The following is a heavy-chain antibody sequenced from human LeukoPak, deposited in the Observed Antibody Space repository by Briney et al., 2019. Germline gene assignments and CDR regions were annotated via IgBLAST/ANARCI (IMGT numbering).Heavy chain of an antibody. CDR2: ISYDGSNK. V-gene: IGHV3-30*03. J-gene: IGHJ4*02. D-gene: IGHD4-23*01. Sequence: GGSLRLSCAASGFTFSSYGMHWVRQAPGKGLEWVAVISYDGSNKYYADSVKGRFTISRGNSKNTLYLQMNSLRSDDTAVYYCARDHTVVTPLDYWGQGTLVTVSS. CDR1: GFTFSSYG. CDR3: ARDHTVVTPLDY.